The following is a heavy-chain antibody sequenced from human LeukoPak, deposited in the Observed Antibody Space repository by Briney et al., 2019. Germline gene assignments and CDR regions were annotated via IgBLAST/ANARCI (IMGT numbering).Heavy chain of an antibody. CDR1: GLTFNDHG. CDR2: ISGSGGST. Sequence: GGSLRLSCAASGLTFNDHGMNWVRQAPGKGLEWVSAISGSGGSTYYADSVKGRFTISRDNSKNTLYLQMNSLRAEDTAVYYCAKDALYDPYYFDYWGQGTLVTVSS. D-gene: IGHD3-22*01. J-gene: IGHJ4*02. V-gene: IGHV3-23*01. CDR3: AKDALYDPYYFDY.